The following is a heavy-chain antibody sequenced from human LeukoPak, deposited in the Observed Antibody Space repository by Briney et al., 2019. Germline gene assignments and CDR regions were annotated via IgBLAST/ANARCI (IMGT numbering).Heavy chain of an antibody. CDR1: GYTFTSYD. CDR3: ARGQWYSSSESWFDP. Sequence: GASVKVSCKASGYTFTSYDINWVRQATGQGLEWMGWMNPNSGNTGYAQKLQGRVTITRNTSISTAYMELSSLRSEDTAVYYCARGQWYSSSESWFDPWGQGTLVTVSS. J-gene: IGHJ5*02. CDR2: MNPNSGNT. D-gene: IGHD6-13*01. V-gene: IGHV1-8*03.